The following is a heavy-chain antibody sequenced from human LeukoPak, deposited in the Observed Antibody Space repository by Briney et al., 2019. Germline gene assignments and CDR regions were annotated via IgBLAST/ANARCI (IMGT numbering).Heavy chain of an antibody. J-gene: IGHJ5*02. D-gene: IGHD3-10*01. CDR3: ARELNQAELLWFGESRTAFWFDP. V-gene: IGHV1-69*13. Sequence: SVKVSCKASGYTFTTYYMHWVRQAPGQGLEWMGGIIPIFGTANYAQKFQGRVTITADESTSTAYMELSSLRSEDTAVYYCARELNQAELLWFGESRTAFWFDPWGQGTLVTVSS. CDR1: GYTFTTYY. CDR2: IIPIFGTA.